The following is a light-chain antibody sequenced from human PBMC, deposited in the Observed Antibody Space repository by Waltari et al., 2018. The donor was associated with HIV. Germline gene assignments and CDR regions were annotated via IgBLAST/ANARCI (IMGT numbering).Light chain of an antibody. Sequence: VMTQSPDSLAVSLGERATINCKSSQSVLYSSNNKNYLAWYQQKPGQPPKLLVYWASTRESGVPGRFSGSGSGTDFTLTISSLQAEDVAVYYCQQYYSSPPTFGGGTKVEIK. CDR2: WAS. CDR3: QQYYSSPPT. J-gene: IGKJ4*01. CDR1: QSVLYSSNNKNY. V-gene: IGKV4-1*01.